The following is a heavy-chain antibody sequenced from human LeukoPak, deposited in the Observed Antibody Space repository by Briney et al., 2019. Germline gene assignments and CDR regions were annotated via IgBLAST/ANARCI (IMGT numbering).Heavy chain of an antibody. CDR2: INPNSGGT. V-gene: IGHV1-2*02. CDR3: ALPCITMVRGDYYFDY. D-gene: IGHD3-10*01. J-gene: IGHJ4*02. CDR1: GYTFTGYY. Sequence: ASVKVSCKASGYTFTGYYMHWVRQAPGQGLEWMGWINPNSGGTNYAQKFQGRVTMTRDTSISTAYMELSRLRSDDTAVYYCALPCITMVRGDYYFDYWGQGTLVTVSS.